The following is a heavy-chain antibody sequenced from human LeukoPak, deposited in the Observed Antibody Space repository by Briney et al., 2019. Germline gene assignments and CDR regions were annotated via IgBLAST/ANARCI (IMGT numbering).Heavy chain of an antibody. CDR1: GFTLSHYA. CDR3: AKLDQWLVRY. D-gene: IGHD6-19*01. CDR2: ISGGGDST. J-gene: IGHJ4*02. V-gene: IGHV3-23*01. Sequence: GKSLRLSCAASGFTLSHYAMSWVRQAPGKGLEWVSTISGGGDSTYYADSVEGRFTISRDNSKNTLFLQMNSLRAEDTAIYYCAKLDQWLVRYWGQGTLVTVSS.